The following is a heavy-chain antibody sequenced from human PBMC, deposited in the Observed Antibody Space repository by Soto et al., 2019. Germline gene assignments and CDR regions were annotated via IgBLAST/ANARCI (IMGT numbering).Heavy chain of an antibody. CDR2: INHSGST. D-gene: IGHD4-17*01. CDR3: ARASYGDHPSFHYGMDV. Sequence: SGTLSLTCAVYGGSFSGYYWSWIRPPPGTGLEWIGEINHSGSTNYNPSLKSRVTISVDTSKNQFSLKLSSVTAADTAVYYCARASYGDHPSFHYGMDVWGKGTTVTVSS. CDR1: GGSFSGYY. V-gene: IGHV4-34*01. J-gene: IGHJ6*04.